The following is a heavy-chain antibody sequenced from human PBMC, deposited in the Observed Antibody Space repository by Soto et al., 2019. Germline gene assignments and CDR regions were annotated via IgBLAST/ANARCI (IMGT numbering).Heavy chain of an antibody. CDR3: ARVSHLEDIVLMVYAIDY. CDR1: GYTFTSYG. D-gene: IGHD2-8*01. V-gene: IGHV1-18*01. J-gene: IGHJ4*02. Sequence: QVQLVQSGAEVKKPGASVKVSCKASGYTFTSYGISWVRQAPGQGLEWMGWISAYNGNTNYAQKLQGRVTMTTDTSTSTAYMELRSLRSDDTAVYYWARVSHLEDIVLMVYAIDYWGQGTLVTVSS. CDR2: ISAYNGNT.